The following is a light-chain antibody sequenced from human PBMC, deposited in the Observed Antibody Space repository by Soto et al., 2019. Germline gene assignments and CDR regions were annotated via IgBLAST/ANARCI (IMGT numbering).Light chain of an antibody. CDR1: QSVLYSSNNKNY. CDR2: WAS. V-gene: IGKV4-1*01. J-gene: IGKJ5*01. CDR3: QQYYSTPPA. Sequence: DIVMTQSPDSLAVSLGERATINCKSSQSVLYSSNNKNYVAWYQQKPGQPPKLLIYWASTRESGVPDRFSGSGSGTDFTLTISSLQAQDGAVYYCQQYYSTPPAFGQGTRLDIK.